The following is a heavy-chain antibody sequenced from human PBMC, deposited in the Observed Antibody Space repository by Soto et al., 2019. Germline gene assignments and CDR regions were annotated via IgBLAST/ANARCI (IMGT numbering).Heavy chain of an antibody. J-gene: IGHJ4*02. V-gene: IGHV3-74*01. CDR2: ISGDGVTT. Sequence: EVQLVESGGDLVQRGGSLRLSCAAPGFPFSSYWTHWVRHTPGKGLDWVARISGDGVTTYYADSVTGRFTVSRDNAKNTRSLQISGLRAEDTAVYYCAREYYGLLTGYYTDYWGQGTLVSVSS. CDR3: AREYYGLLTGYYTDY. CDR1: GFPFSSYW. D-gene: IGHD3-9*01.